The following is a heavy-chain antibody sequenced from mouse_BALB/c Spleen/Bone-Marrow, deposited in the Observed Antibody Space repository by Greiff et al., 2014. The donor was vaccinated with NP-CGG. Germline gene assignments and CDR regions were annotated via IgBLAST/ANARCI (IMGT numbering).Heavy chain of an antibody. J-gene: IGHJ2*01. Sequence: VQLQQSGPGLVAPSQSLPITCTVSGFSLTSYGVHWVRQPPGKGLEWLGVIWAGGSTNYNSALMSRLSISKDNSKSQVFLKMNSLQTEDTAMYYCAREGDYYGSSDYWGQGTTLTVSS. V-gene: IGHV2-9*02. CDR3: AREGDYYGSSDY. CDR1: GFSLTSYG. D-gene: IGHD1-1*01. CDR2: IWAGGST.